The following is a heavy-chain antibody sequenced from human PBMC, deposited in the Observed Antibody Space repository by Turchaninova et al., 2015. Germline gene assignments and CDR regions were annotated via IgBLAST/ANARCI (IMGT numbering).Heavy chain of an antibody. V-gene: IGHV3-53*01. CDR2: IFSDGST. D-gene: IGHD6-19*01. Sequence: EVQRVESGGGFIQPGGSMRLSCAASGCTVSSNYLNGVRQGPGKGLEWVSVIFSDGSTYYTDSVKGRFTISRDNSKNTLYLQMNSLRAEDTAVYFCARDFSSGWYYFDYWGQGTLVTVSS. J-gene: IGHJ4*02. CDR1: GCTVSSNY. CDR3: ARDFSSGWYYFDY.